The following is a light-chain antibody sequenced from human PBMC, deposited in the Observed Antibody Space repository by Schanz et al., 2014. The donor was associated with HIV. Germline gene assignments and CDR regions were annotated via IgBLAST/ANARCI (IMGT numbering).Light chain of an antibody. CDR3: QHRSDWYT. CDR1: QSVSSY. V-gene: IGKV3-11*01. J-gene: IGKJ2*01. Sequence: EIVLTQSPATLSLSPGERATLSCRASQSVSSYLAWYQQKPGQAPRLLIYDASNRATGIPARFSGSGSGTNFTLSISNLEPEDFGEYYCQHRSDWYTFGQGTKLEIK. CDR2: DAS.